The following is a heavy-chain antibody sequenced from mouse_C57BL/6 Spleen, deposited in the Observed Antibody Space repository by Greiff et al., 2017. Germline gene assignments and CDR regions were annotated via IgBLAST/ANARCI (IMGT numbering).Heavy chain of an antibody. CDR2: INPSTGGT. J-gene: IGHJ2*01. V-gene: IGHV1-42*01. CDR3: ARKPLITTVVAPFDY. D-gene: IGHD1-1*01. Sequence: VQLQQSGPELVKPGASVKISCKASGYSFTGYYMNWVKQSPEKSLEWIGEINPSTGGTTYNQKFKAKATLTVDKSSSTAYMQLKSLTSEDSAVYYCARKPLITTVVAPFDYWGQGTTLTVSS. CDR1: GYSFTGYY.